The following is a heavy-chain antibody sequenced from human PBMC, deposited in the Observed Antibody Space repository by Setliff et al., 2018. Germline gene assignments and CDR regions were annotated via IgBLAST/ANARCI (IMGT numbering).Heavy chain of an antibody. Sequence: GGSLRLSCAASGFTFSAAWMTWLRLGPGKGLEWVAFIRYDGSNKHYRDSVKGRFTISRDNSKNTLYLQMNSLRPDDTAVYYCAKDIYGSGSYAVGGYFDYWGQGTPVTVSS. J-gene: IGHJ4*02. CDR1: GFTFSAAW. CDR3: AKDIYGSGSYAVGGYFDY. D-gene: IGHD3-10*01. CDR2: IRYDGSNK. V-gene: IGHV3-30*02.